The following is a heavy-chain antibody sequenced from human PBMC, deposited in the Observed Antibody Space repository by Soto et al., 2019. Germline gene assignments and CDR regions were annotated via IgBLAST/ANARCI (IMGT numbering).Heavy chain of an antibody. CDR2: IWYDGSNT. CDR3: ARDEIGGTPFRGFLDY. J-gene: IGHJ4*02. Sequence: QVQLVESGGGVVQPGGSLRLSCAAPGSIFSGYGMQWVRQAPGKGLAWVAVIWYDGSNTYYADSVKGRFSISRDNSNNILYLQMESLRAEDMAVYYCARDEIGGTPFRGFLDYWGQGPLVTVSS. V-gene: IGHV3-33*01. CDR1: GSIFSGYG. D-gene: IGHD1-7*01.